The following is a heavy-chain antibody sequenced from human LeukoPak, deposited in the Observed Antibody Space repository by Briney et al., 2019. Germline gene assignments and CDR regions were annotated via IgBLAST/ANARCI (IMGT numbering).Heavy chain of an antibody. D-gene: IGHD3-10*01. J-gene: IGHJ6*02. CDR2: INHSGST. Sequence: SETLSLTCAVYGGSFSGYYWSWIRQPPGKGLEWIGEINHSGSTNYNPSLKSRVTISVDTSKNQFSLKLSSVTAADTAVYYCARGNGQWFGELRNYYYGMDVWGQGTTVTVSS. CDR3: ARGNGQWFGELRNYYYGMDV. CDR1: GGSFSGYY. V-gene: IGHV4-34*01.